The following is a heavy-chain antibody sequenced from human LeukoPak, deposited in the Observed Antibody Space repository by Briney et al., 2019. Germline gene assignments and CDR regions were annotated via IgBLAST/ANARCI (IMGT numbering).Heavy chain of an antibody. Sequence: GGSLRLSCAASGFTFSSYGMHWVRQAPGKGLEWVAVIWYDGSNKYYADSVKGRFTISRDNSKNTLYLQTNSLRAEDTAVYYCARGGVYNWFDPWGQGTLVTVSS. D-gene: IGHD3-16*01. CDR1: GFTFSSYG. CDR2: IWYDGSNK. V-gene: IGHV3-33*01. CDR3: ARGGVYNWFDP. J-gene: IGHJ5*02.